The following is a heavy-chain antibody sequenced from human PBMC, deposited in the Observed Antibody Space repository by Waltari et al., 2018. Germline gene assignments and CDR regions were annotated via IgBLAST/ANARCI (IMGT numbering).Heavy chain of an antibody. D-gene: IGHD3-3*02. CDR3: AHSGHFWSGFYVDYYFDY. Sequence: QITLKESGPPLVQPTQTLTLTCTFSGFSLRTSGVSVGWFRQPPGKALEWLALIYWDDDKRYRPSLRDRLTITKDTAKNQVVRTMTNMDPVDTATYYCAHSGHFWSGFYVDYYFDYWGQGTLVTVSS. J-gene: IGHJ4*02. CDR2: IYWDDDK. V-gene: IGHV2-5*02. CDR1: GFSLRTSGVS.